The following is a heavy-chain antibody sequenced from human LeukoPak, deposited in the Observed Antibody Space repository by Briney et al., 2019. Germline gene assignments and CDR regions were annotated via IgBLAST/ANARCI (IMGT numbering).Heavy chain of an antibody. J-gene: IGHJ4*02. CDR1: GGSISSSSYY. D-gene: IGHD3-22*01. V-gene: IGHV4-39*01. CDR2: IYYSGST. Sequence: SETLSLTCTVSGGSISSSSYYWGWIRQPPGKGLEWIGGIYYSGSTYYNPSLKSRVTISVNTSKNQFSLKLSSVTAADTAVYYCATQPITMIVVVKPSYFDYWGQGTLVTVSS. CDR3: ATQPITMIVVVKPSYFDY.